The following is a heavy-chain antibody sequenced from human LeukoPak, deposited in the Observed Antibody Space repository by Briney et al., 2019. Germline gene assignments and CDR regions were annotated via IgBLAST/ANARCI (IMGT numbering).Heavy chain of an antibody. CDR2: FDPEDGET. CDR3: ATTGYCSGGSCRLYWFDP. J-gene: IGHJ5*02. CDR1: GYTLTELS. D-gene: IGHD2-15*01. V-gene: IGHV1-24*01. Sequence: ASVKVSCKVSGYTLTELSMQWVRQAPGKGVEWMGGFDPEDGETIYAQKFQGRVTMTEDTSTDTAYMELSSLRSEDTAVYYCATTGYCSGGSCRLYWFDPWGQGTLVTVSS.